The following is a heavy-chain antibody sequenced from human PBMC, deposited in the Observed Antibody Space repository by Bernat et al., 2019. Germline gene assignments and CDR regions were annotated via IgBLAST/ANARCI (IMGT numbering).Heavy chain of an antibody. V-gene: IGHV1-3*01. Sequence: QVQLVQSGAEVKKPGASVKVSCKASGYTFTSYAMHWVRQAPGQRLEWMGWINAGNGNTKYSQKFQGRVTITRDTSASTAYMELSSLRAEDTAVYYCAREGSYGDYGTFDYWGQGTLVTVSS. J-gene: IGHJ4*02. D-gene: IGHD4-17*01. CDR2: INAGNGNT. CDR1: GYTFTSYA. CDR3: AREGSYGDYGTFDY.